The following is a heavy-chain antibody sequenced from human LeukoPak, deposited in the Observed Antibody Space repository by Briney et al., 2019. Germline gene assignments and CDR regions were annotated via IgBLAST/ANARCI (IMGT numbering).Heavy chain of an antibody. CDR2: IYYSGST. CDR3: ARRTYFYDSSGYYFDY. Sequence: WETLSLTCTVSGGSISSYYWSWIRQPPGKGLECIGYIYYSGSTNYNPSLKSRVTISVDTSKNQFSLKLSSVTAADTAVYYCARRTYFYDSSGYYFDYWGQGTLVTVSS. V-gene: IGHV4-59*01. D-gene: IGHD3-22*01. CDR1: GGSISSYY. J-gene: IGHJ4*02.